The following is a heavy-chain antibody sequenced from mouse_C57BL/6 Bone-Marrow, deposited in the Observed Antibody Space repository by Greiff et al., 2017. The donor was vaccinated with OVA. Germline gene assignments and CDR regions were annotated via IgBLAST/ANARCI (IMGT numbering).Heavy chain of an antibody. D-gene: IGHD3-2*02. J-gene: IGHJ2*01. V-gene: IGHV1-84*01. CDR3: ARSRGLRLRGYFDY. CDR2: IYPGSGNT. Sequence: VVESGPELVKPGASVKISCKASGYTFTDYYINWVKQRPGQGLEWIGWIYPGSGNTKYNEKFKGKATLTVDTSSSTAYMQLSSLTSEDSAVYFCARSRGLRLRGYFDYWGQGTTLTVSS. CDR1: GYTFTDYY.